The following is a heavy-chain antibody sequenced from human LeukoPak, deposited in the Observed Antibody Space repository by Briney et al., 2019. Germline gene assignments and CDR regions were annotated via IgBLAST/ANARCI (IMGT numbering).Heavy chain of an antibody. CDR1: GYSFASYW. D-gene: IGHD6-19*01. V-gene: IGHV5-51*01. CDR2: IYPGDSDT. J-gene: IGHJ4*02. CDR3: ARQDGSAYYYFDY. Sequence: GESLKISCKGSGYSFASYWIGWVRLMPGQGLEWMGIIYPGDSDTKYSPSFQGRVTISADKSINTAYLQWSSLKASDTAVYYCARQDGSAYYYFDYWGQGTLVTVSS.